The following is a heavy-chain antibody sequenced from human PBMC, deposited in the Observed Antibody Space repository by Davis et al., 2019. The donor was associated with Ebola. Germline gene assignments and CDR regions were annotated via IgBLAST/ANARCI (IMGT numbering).Heavy chain of an antibody. CDR1: GGSFSGYY. V-gene: IGHV4-34*01. Sequence: SETLSLTCAVYGGSFSGYYWSWIRQPPGKGLEWIGEINHSGSTNYNPSLKSRVTISVDTSKNQFSLKLSSVTAADTAVYYCARGIGSYSGWFDPWGQGTLVTVSS. D-gene: IGHD1-26*01. J-gene: IGHJ5*02. CDR3: ARGIGSYSGWFDP. CDR2: INHSGST.